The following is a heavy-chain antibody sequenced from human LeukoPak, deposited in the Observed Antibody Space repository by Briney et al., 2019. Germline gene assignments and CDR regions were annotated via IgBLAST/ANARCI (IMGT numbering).Heavy chain of an antibody. J-gene: IGHJ5*02. CDR2: ISGSGDKT. Sequence: PGGSLRLSCAASGFTFSSYAMSWVRQAPGKGLEWVSTISGSGDKTYYADSVKGRFTISRDNSKNTLYLQVNILRAEDSALYYCAKDGFRGDCIGGSCYPCDPWGQGTLVTVSS. CDR1: GFTFSSYA. D-gene: IGHD2-15*01. CDR3: AKDGFRGDCIGGSCYPCDP. V-gene: IGHV3-23*01.